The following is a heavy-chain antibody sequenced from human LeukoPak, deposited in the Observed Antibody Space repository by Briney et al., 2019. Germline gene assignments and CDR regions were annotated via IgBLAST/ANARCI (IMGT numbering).Heavy chain of an antibody. Sequence: PGGSLRLSCAASGFTFSSYAMHWVRQAPGKGLEWVAVISYDGGNKYYADSVKGRFTISRGNSKNTLYLQVNSLRAEDTAVYYCARVIVVVPAAGGEDYWGQGTLATVSS. D-gene: IGHD2-2*01. V-gene: IGHV3-30*04. CDR2: ISYDGGNK. J-gene: IGHJ4*02. CDR1: GFTFSSYA. CDR3: ARVIVVVPAAGGEDY.